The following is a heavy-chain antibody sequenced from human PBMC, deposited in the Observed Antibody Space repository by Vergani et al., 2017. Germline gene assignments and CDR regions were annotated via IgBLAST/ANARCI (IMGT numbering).Heavy chain of an antibody. J-gene: IGHJ4*02. Sequence: QLQLQESGPGLVKPSETLSLTCTVSGGSISTSTSYWPWIRQPPGRGLEWIGTIPYTGSTFNSPSLKSRITLSADTSKNQFSLELKSVTAADTAVYFCAGDYMSDRWSYYWGQGTLVTVSS. V-gene: IGHV4-39*02. D-gene: IGHD5-24*01. CDR1: GGSISTSTSY. CDR3: AGDYMSDRWSYY. CDR2: IPYTGST.